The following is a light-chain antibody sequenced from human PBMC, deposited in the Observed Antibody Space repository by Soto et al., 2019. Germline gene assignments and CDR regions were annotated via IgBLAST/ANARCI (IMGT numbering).Light chain of an antibody. J-gene: IGKJ1*01. V-gene: IGKV1-5*01. CDR3: QEYNSYPWT. CDR1: QSLNNW. CDR2: DAS. Sequence: DIQMTHSPSTLSASVGDIVTIPCRASQSLNNWLAWYQQKPGKAPKFLIYDASNWESGVPARFSGSGSGTDFTLTISSLQPDDFAGYYCQEYNSYPWTFGQGTKVDIK.